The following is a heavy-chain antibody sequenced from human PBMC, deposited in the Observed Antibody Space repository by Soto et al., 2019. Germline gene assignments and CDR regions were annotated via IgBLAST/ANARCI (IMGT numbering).Heavy chain of an antibody. CDR2: INPNSGGT. CDR3: ASGGSSGWYFQH. J-gene: IGHJ1*01. Sequence: ASVKVSCKASGYTFTGYYMHWVRQAPGQGLEWMGWINPNSGGTNYAQKFQGRVTMTRDTSTSTVYMELSSLRSEDTAVYYCASGGSSGWYFQHWGQGTLVTVSS. CDR1: GYTFTGYY. V-gene: IGHV1-2*02. D-gene: IGHD6-19*01.